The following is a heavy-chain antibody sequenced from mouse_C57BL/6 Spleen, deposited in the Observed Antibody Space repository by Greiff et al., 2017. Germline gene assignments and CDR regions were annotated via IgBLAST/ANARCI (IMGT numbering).Heavy chain of an antibody. V-gene: IGHV1-9*01. CDR2: ILPGSGST. Sequence: QVQLQQSGAELMKPGASVKLSCKATGYTFTGYWIEWVKQRPGHGLEWIGEILPGSGSTNNNEKFKGKATFTADTSSNTAYMQLSSLTTEDSAIYYCASRAYYYGSRSHDDWGQGTTLTVSS. CDR1: GYTFTGYW. D-gene: IGHD1-1*01. CDR3: ASRAYYYGSRSHDD. J-gene: IGHJ2*01.